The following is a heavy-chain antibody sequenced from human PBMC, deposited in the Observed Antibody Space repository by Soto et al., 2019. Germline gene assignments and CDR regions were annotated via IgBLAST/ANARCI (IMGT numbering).Heavy chain of an antibody. Sequence: QVQLVQSGAEVKKPGASVKVSCKASGYTFTSYDINWVRQATGQGLEWIGWMNPKSGYTGYAEKFQGRVTMSRNTARNTAYMELSSLRFEEAAVYYCASTAGDLDVWGQGTTVTVSS. CDR3: ASTAGDLDV. CDR2: MNPKSGYT. J-gene: IGHJ6*02. CDR1: GYTFTSYD. V-gene: IGHV1-8*01. D-gene: IGHD2-21*01.